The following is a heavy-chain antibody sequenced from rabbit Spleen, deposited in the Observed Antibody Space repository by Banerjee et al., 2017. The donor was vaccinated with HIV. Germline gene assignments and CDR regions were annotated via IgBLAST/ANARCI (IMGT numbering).Heavy chain of an antibody. V-gene: IGHV1S40*01. J-gene: IGHJ6*01. D-gene: IGHD1-1*01. Sequence: QSLEESGGDLVKPGASLTLTCTASGVSFSISSYMCWVRQAPGKGLEWIACIDAGDSGFTYFANWAKGRFTVSKTSSTTVTLHMTSLTAADTATYFCARDTSSSFSSYGMDLWGQGTSSPS. CDR1: GVSFSISSY. CDR3: ARDTSSSFSSYGMDL. CDR2: IDAGDSGFT.